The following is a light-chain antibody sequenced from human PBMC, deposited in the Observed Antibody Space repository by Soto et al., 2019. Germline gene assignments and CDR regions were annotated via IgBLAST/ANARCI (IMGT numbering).Light chain of an antibody. V-gene: IGKV3-20*01. CDR2: RAS. Sequence: EIVLTQSPGSLSLSPGETATLSCRASQSINNYFLAWHQQRPGQAPRLLIFRASQRDSGIPDRFRGSGSGTDFTLTITGLEHEDLAVYYCQQYTNAPRTFGQGTKVEIK. J-gene: IGKJ1*01. CDR1: QSINNYF. CDR3: QQYTNAPRT.